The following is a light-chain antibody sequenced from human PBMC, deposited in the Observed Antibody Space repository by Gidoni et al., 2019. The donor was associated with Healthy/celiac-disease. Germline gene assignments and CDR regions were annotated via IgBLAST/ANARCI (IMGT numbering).Light chain of an antibody. Sequence: SYELTQPPSVSVSPGQTARITCSGDALPKQYAYWYQQKPGQAPVLVIYKDSERPSGIPERFSCSSSGTPVTLTISGVQAEDEADYYCQSADSSGTYVVFGGGTKLTVL. V-gene: IGLV3-25*02. CDR2: KDS. CDR3: QSADSSGTYVV. CDR1: ALPKQY. J-gene: IGLJ2*01.